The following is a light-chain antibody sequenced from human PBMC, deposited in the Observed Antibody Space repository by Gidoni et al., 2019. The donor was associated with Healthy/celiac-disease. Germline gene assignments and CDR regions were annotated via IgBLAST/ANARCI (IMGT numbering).Light chain of an antibody. V-gene: IGKV1-NL1*01. CDR3: QQYYSTSYT. CDR2: ASS. CDR1: QVISNS. Sequence: DIQMTQSPSSLSASVGDRVTITCRASQVISNSLAWYQQTPGKAPKLLLYASSRLESGAPSRFSGSGSGTDYTLTISILQPEDSATYYCQQYYSTSYTFGQGTKLEIK. J-gene: IGKJ2*01.